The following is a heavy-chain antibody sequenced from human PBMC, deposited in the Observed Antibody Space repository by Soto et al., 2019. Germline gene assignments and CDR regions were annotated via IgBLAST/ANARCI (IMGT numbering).Heavy chain of an antibody. Sequence: QLHLEQRGAGLLKPSETLSLTCDVYGGSFSGYYWSWIRQAPGKGLEWIVDIKHSGSPNYNPSLQSRVSVSVDTSEPHFSLKLSSVTAADTAVYYCATFPPEGRTATSRGDDAFDIWGQGTLVTVSS. CDR2: IKHSGSP. CDR3: ATFPPEGRTATSRGDDAFDI. V-gene: IGHV4-34*02. D-gene: IGHD3-10*01. J-gene: IGHJ3*02. CDR1: GGSFSGYY.